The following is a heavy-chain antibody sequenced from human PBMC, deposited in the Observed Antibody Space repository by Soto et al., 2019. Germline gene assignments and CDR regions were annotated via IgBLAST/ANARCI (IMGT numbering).Heavy chain of an antibody. V-gene: IGHV1-3*01. D-gene: IGHD3-22*01. CDR3: ATPQDYDGCLDS. CDR1: GYTFTNYA. Sequence: ASVKVSCKASGYTFTNYAIHWVRQAPGQRLEWMGWINVGNGNTRYSQKFQGRLTLTRDTPGNTAHLELNSLISEDTAVYYCATPQDYDGCLDSWGQGTLVTVSS. CDR2: INVGNGNT. J-gene: IGHJ4*02.